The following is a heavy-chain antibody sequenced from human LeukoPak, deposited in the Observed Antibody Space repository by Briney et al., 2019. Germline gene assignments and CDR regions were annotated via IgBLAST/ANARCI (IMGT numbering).Heavy chain of an antibody. CDR3: ARRATVTYYYYYYMDV. CDR1: GGSFRGYY. V-gene: IGHV4-34*01. D-gene: IGHD4-17*01. J-gene: IGHJ6*03. Sequence: SETLSLTCAVYGGSFRGYYWSWIRQPPGKGLEWIGEINHSGSTNYNPSLKSRVTISVDTSKNQFSLKLSSVTAADTAVYYCARRATVTYYYYYYMDVWGQGTTVTVSS. CDR2: INHSGST.